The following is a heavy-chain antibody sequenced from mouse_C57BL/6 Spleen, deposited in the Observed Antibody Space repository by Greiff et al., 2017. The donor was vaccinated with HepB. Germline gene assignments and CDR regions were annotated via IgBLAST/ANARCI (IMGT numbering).Heavy chain of an antibody. CDR3: ARWVTTVVADWYFDV. J-gene: IGHJ1*03. CDR1: GYTFTSYW. D-gene: IGHD1-1*01. CDR2: INPSNGGT. Sequence: VQLQQPGTELVKPGASVKLSCKASGYTFTSYWMHWVKQRPGQGLEWIGNINPSNGGTNYNEKFKSKATLTVDKSSSTAYMQLSSLTSEASAVYYCARWVTTVVADWYFDVWGTGTTVTVSS. V-gene: IGHV1-53*01.